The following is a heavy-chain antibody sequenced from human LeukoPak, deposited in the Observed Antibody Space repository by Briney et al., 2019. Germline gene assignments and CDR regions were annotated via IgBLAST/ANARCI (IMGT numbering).Heavy chain of an antibody. V-gene: IGHV1-18*01. J-gene: IGHJ6*03. CDR1: GYTFSNSH. CDR3: AREGLYYCMDV. Sequence: ASVKVSCKASGYTFSNSHISWVRQAPGQGLEWMGWINPYNGDTKYAQKLQGRVTMTTDTSTSTAYMELRNPRSDDTAMYYCAREGLYYCMDVWGKGTTVTVSS. CDR2: INPYNGDT.